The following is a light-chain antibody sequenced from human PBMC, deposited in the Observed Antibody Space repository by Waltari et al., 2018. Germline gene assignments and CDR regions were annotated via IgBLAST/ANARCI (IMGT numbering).Light chain of an antibody. V-gene: IGKV1-5*03. CDR3: LQYKSLWT. Sequence: DIQMTQSPSTLSASVGDRVTITCRASQSISNWLAWYQQKPGKAPNLLISKGSNLESGVPARFSGSGSGTEFTLTISSLQPDDFATYYCLQYKSLWTFGQGTKVQTK. J-gene: IGKJ1*01. CDR1: QSISNW. CDR2: KGS.